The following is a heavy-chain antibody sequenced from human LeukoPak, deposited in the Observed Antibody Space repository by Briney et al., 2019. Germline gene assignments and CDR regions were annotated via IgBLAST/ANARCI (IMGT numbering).Heavy chain of an antibody. Sequence: GGSLRLSCAASGFTFSSYWMSWVRQAPGKGLEWVANIKQDGSEKYYVDSVKGRFTISIDNAKNSLYLQMNSLRAEDTAVYYCARVWLWFGERPLDYWGQGTLVTVSS. CDR2: IKQDGSEK. D-gene: IGHD3-10*01. J-gene: IGHJ4*02. CDR3: ARVWLWFGERPLDY. V-gene: IGHV3-7*01. CDR1: GFTFSSYW.